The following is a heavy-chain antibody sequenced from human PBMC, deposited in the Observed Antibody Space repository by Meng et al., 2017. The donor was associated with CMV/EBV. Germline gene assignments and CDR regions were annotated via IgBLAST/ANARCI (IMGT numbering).Heavy chain of an antibody. CDR2: ISAYNGNT. D-gene: IGHD3-3*01. Sequence: ASVKVSCKASGYTFTSYGISWVRQAPGQGLEWMGWISAYNGNTNYAQKPQGRVTMTTDTSTSTAYMELRSLRSDDTAVYYCARVAYYDFWSGYLPLYYYYYGMDVWGQGTTVTVSS. CDR1: GYTFTSYG. CDR3: ARVAYYDFWSGYLPLYYYYYGMDV. V-gene: IGHV1-18*01. J-gene: IGHJ6*02.